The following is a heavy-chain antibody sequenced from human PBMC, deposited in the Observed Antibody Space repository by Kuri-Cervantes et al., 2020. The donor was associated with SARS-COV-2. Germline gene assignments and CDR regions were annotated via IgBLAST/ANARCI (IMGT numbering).Heavy chain of an antibody. V-gene: IGHV1-69*05. D-gene: IGHD3-10*01. CDR3: ARDRGVRGVIIYYYGMDV. J-gene: IGHJ6*02. CDR2: IIPIFGTA. CDR1: GGTFSSYA. Sequence: SVTVSCKASGGTFSSYAVSWVRQAPGQGLEWMGGIIPIFGTANYAQKFQGRVTITRDTSASTAYMELSSLRSEDTAVYYCARDRGVRGVIIYYYGMDVWGQGTTVTVSS.